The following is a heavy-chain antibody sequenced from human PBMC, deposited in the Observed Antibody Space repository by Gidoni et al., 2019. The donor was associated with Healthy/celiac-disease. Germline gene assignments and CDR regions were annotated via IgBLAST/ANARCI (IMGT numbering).Heavy chain of an antibody. CDR2: IYYSGST. D-gene: IGHD3-3*01. V-gene: IGHV4-31*03. J-gene: IGHJ4*02. CDR3: ARAPRNVLRCLEWPYFDY. Sequence: QLQLQESGPGLVKPPQTLSLHCTVSGGSISSVGEYWSWTRQHPGKGLAWIGYIYYSGSTYYNPSLKSRVTISVDTSKNQFSLKLSSVTAADTAVYYCARAPRNVLRCLEWPYFDYWGQGTLVTVSS. CDR1: GGSISSVGEY.